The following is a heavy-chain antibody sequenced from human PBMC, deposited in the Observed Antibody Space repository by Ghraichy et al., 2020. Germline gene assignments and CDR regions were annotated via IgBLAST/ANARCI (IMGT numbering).Heavy chain of an antibody. J-gene: IGHJ4*02. Sequence: GGSLRLSCAASGFTFSSYGMHWVRQAPGKGLEWVAVISYDGSNKYYADSVKGRFTISRDNSKNTLYLQMNSLRAEDTAVYYCAKELSSGWPDTLDYWGQGTLVTVSS. D-gene: IGHD6-19*01. CDR3: AKELSSGWPDTLDY. CDR2: ISYDGSNK. V-gene: IGHV3-30*18. CDR1: GFTFSSYG.